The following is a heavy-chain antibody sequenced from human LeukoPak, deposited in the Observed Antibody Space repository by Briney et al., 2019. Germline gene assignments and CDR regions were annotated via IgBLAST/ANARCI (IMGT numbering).Heavy chain of an antibody. Sequence: GASVTVSCKASGYTFTNYAMNWVRQAPGQGLEWMGWINTNTGNPTYAQDFTGRFVFSLDTSVSTAYLQISSLKADDTAVYYCARDPMGYCSSTSCYPSAFDIWGQGTMVTVSS. D-gene: IGHD2-2*01. CDR3: ARDPMGYCSSTSCYPSAFDI. J-gene: IGHJ3*02. V-gene: IGHV7-4-1*02. CDR1: GYTFTNYA. CDR2: INTNTGNP.